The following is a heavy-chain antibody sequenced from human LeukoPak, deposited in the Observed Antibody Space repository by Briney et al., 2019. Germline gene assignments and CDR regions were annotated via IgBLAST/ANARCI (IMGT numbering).Heavy chain of an antibody. CDR1: GGSISSYY. J-gene: IGHJ4*02. D-gene: IGHD2/OR15-2a*01. V-gene: IGHV4-59*01. Sequence: SETLSLTCTVSGGSISSYYWSWIRQPPGKGLEWIGYIYYSGSTNYNPSLKSRVTISVDTSKNQFSLKLSSVTAADTAVYYCARGARFYDYWGQGTLVTVSS. CDR2: IYYSGST. CDR3: ARGARFYDY.